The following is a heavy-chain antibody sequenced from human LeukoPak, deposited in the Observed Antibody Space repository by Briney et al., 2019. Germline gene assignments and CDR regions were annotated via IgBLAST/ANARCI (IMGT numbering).Heavy chain of an antibody. D-gene: IGHD6-13*01. CDR3: TTWLSRGSSLFDY. CDR1: GFTFSNAW. J-gene: IGHJ4*02. V-gene: IGHV3-15*01. Sequence: PGGSLRLSCAASGFTFSNAWMSWVRQAPGEGPEWVGRISTEAGDGTTEYAAPVKGRFSISRDDSKTTLYLQMNSLQTEDTAVYYCTTWLSRGSSLFDYWGQGALVTVSP. CDR2: ISTEAGDGTT.